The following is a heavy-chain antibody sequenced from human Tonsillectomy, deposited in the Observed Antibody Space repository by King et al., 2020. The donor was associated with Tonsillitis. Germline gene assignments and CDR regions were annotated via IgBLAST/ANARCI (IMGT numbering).Heavy chain of an antibody. CDR1: GFSFDDYC. CDR3: ARDLGGSYKGVDY. Sequence: EVQLVESGGGVVRPGGCLRLSCAAPGFSFDDYCMTWVRQALGEGLEWVSCIYWNVSSTGYAYSVKGRFTISRDNARNSLYLQMNTLRAADTALYYGARDLGGSYKGVDYWGQGTLVTVSS. D-gene: IGHD1-26*01. J-gene: IGHJ4*02. CDR2: IYWNVSST. V-gene: IGHV3-20*04.